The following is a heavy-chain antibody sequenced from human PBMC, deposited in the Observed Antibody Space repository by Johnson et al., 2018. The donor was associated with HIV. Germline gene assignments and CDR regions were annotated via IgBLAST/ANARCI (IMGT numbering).Heavy chain of an antibody. D-gene: IGHD6-13*01. Sequence: QVQLVESGGGVVQPGRSLRLSCAVSGFTFRTYAMHWVRQAPGKGLEWVAVLSYDGSKEYYVDSVTGRFTISRDSSKNTLYLQMNSLRPEDTAVYYCAKHNGLDSSWPFDAFDIWGQGTRVTVSS. V-gene: IGHV3-30-3*02. CDR2: LSYDGSKE. J-gene: IGHJ3*02. CDR3: AKHNGLDSSWPFDAFDI. CDR1: GFTFRTYA.